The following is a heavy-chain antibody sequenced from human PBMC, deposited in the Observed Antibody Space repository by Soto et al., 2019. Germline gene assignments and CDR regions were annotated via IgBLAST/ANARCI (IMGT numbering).Heavy chain of an antibody. Sequence: GGSLRLSCAASGFTFDDYAMHWVRQAPGKGLEWVSGISWNSGSIGYADSVKGRFTISRDNAKNSLYLQMNSLRAEDTAVYYCAKDLTPATKRYNWFDPWGQGTLVTSPQ. V-gene: IGHV3-9*01. CDR2: ISWNSGSI. CDR3: AKDLTPATKRYNWFDP. J-gene: IGHJ5*02. CDR1: GFTFDDYA. D-gene: IGHD2-2*01.